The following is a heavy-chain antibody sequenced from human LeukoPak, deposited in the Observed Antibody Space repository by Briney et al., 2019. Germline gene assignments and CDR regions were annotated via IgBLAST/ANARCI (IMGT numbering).Heavy chain of an antibody. CDR1: GGSISSSSYY. CDR2: IYYSGST. V-gene: IGHV4-39*01. Sequence: SETLSLTCTVSGGSISSSSYYWGWIRQPPGKGLEWIGSIYYSGSTYYNPSLKSRVTISVDTSKNQFSLKLSSVTAADTAVYYCARGPLHKITIFGVVSIDWYFDLWGRGTLVTVSS. CDR3: ARGPLHKITIFGVVSIDWYFDL. D-gene: IGHD3-3*01. J-gene: IGHJ2*01.